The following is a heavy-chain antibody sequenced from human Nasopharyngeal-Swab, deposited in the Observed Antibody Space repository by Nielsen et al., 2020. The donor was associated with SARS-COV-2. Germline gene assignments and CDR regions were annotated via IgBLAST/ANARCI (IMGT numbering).Heavy chain of an antibody. CDR1: GFTFSNYW. V-gene: IGHV3-74*01. Sequence: GESLKISCAASGFTFSNYWMHWVRQAPGKGLMWVSRISPDGGRADYADSVMGRFTISRDNAKNTLILQMNSLRADDSAIYYCARHGGGWNDAFLDYWGQGTLVTVSS. CDR3: ARHGGGWNDAFLDY. CDR2: ISPDGGRA. D-gene: IGHD1-1*01. J-gene: IGHJ4*02.